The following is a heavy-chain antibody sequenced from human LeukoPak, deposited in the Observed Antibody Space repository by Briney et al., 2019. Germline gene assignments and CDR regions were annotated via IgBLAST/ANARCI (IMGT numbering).Heavy chain of an antibody. CDR2: IYDSGTT. Sequence: SETLSLTCTVSGDSLGTYFWHWIRQPPGKGLEWMGHIYDSGTTAYNPSLKRRVSLSVDTSTNQFSLKLTSVTAADTAVYYCARDPDGYKFFDFWGRGSPVTVSS. D-gene: IGHD5-24*01. J-gene: IGHJ4*02. CDR3: ARDPDGYKFFDF. CDR1: GDSLGTYF. V-gene: IGHV4-59*01.